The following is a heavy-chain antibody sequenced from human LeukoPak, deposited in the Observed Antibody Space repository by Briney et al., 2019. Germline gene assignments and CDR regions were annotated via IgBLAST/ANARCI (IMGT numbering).Heavy chain of an antibody. CDR1: GFTFSSYA. D-gene: IGHD5-18*01. CDR2: ISGSGGST. J-gene: IGHJ4*02. V-gene: IGHV3-23*01. Sequence: GASLRLSCAASGFTFSSYAMSWVRQAPGKGLKWVSAISGSGGSTYYVDSVKGRFTISRDNSKNTLYLQMNSLRAEDTAVYYCAKDSRGYSHGYFDYWGQGTLVTVSS. CDR3: AKDSRGYSHGYFDY.